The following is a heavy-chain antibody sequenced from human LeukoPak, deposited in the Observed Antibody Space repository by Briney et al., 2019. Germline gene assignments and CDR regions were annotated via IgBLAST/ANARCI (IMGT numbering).Heavy chain of an antibody. Sequence: PSETLSLTCTVSGGSISSYYWSWIRQPPGKGLEWIGYIYYSGSTNYNPSLKSRVTISVDTSKNQFSLKLSSVTAADTAVYYCARDVDSSGWYGNFDYWGQGTLVTVSS. CDR1: GGSISSYY. CDR3: ARDVDSSGWYGNFDY. V-gene: IGHV4-59*12. D-gene: IGHD6-19*01. CDR2: IYYSGST. J-gene: IGHJ4*02.